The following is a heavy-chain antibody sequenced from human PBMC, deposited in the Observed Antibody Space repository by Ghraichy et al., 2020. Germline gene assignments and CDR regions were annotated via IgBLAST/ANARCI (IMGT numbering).Heavy chain of an antibody. J-gene: IGHJ4*02. D-gene: IGHD6-19*01. CDR3: AHTSGWLHDY. V-gene: IGHV2-5*01. Sequence: SGPTLVKPTQTLTLTCTFSGFSLSTTAVGVGWVRQPPGKALEWLALIYWNDDNHYSPSLNSRLTVTKDTSKNQVVLTMTNMDPVDTATYYCAHTSGWLHDYWGQGTEVTVS. CDR2: IYWNDDN. CDR1: GFSLSTTAVG.